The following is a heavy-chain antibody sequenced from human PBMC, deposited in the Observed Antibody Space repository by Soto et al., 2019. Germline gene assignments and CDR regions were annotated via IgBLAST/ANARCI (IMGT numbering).Heavy chain of an antibody. V-gene: IGHV1-69*01. CDR1: GGTFSSYA. D-gene: IGHD3-22*01. CDR2: IIPIFGTA. Sequence: QVQLVQSGAEVKKPGSSVKVSCKASGGTFSSYAISWVRQAPGQGLEWMGGIIPIFGTANYAQKFQGRVTITADESTSTAYMELSSLISEDTAVYYCARGYYDSSGYYVYYYYGMDVWGQGTTVTVSS. CDR3: ARGYYDSSGYYVYYYYGMDV. J-gene: IGHJ6*02.